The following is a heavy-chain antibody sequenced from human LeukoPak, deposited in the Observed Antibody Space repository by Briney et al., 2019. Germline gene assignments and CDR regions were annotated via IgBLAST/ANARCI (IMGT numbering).Heavy chain of an antibody. V-gene: IGHV3-23*01. CDR2: ITGSGGSA. CDR1: GFTFSSYT. Sequence: QPGGSLRLSCAASGFTFSSYTMTWVRQAPGKGLEWVSAITGSGGSAYYADSVKGRFIISRDNSKNTLYLQMNSLRAEDTAVYYCAEPVFYTTSSFDYWGQGTLVTVSS. CDR3: AEPVFYTTSSFDY. J-gene: IGHJ4*02. D-gene: IGHD6-6*01.